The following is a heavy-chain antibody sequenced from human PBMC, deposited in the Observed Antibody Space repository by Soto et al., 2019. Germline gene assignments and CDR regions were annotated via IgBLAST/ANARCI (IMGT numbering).Heavy chain of an antibody. V-gene: IGHV4-39*01. CDR3: ASRLGYGYAMDV. D-gene: IGHD5-18*01. J-gene: IGHJ6*02. CDR2: IYYTGTT. CDR1: GDSISSGNYY. Sequence: SETLSLTCSVSGDSISSGNYYWVWIRQPPGKGLEWIGSIYYTGTTFYKASLKSRLTISGDTSKNQLSLKLRSVTAADTAVYYCASRLGYGYAMDVWGQGTTVT.